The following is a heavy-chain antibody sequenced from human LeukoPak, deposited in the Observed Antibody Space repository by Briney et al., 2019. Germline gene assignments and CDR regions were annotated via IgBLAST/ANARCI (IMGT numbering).Heavy chain of an antibody. V-gene: IGHV3-48*01. Sequence: GGSLRLSCAASGFTFSSYTMNWVRQPPGKGLEWVSNIGTSSTTIYYADSVKGRFTISRDNAKNSLYLQMNSLRAEDTAVYYCFGESSWGQGTLATVSS. J-gene: IGHJ4*02. CDR1: GFTFSSYT. CDR2: IGTSSTTI. CDR3: FGESS. D-gene: IGHD3-16*01.